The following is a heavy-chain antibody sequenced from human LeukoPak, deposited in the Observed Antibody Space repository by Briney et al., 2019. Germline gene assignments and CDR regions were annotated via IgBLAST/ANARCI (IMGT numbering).Heavy chain of an antibody. V-gene: IGHV1-8*01. J-gene: IGHJ6*02. Sequence: ASVKVSCKASGYTFTSYDINWVRQATGQGLEWMGWMNPNSGNTGYAQKFQGRVTMTRNTSISTAYMELSSLRSEDTAVYYCARAPSYMVVSSMDVWGQGTTVTVSS. CDR3: ARAPSYMVVSSMDV. CDR1: GYTFTSYD. CDR2: MNPNSGNT. D-gene: IGHD2-8*02.